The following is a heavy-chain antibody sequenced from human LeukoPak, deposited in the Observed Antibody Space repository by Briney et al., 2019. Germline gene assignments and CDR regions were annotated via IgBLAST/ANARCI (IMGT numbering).Heavy chain of an antibody. CDR2: ISGRGEDT. D-gene: IGHD3-3*01. J-gene: IGHJ4*02. CDR1: GFSFNRYA. Sequence: PGGSLRLSCAASGFSFNRYAMSWVRQAPRKGLEWGSSISGRGEDTYSADSVKGRFTISRDNSKNTLYLQMNSLRAEDTAVYYCAKGQSRDDFWSGYLPHFDYWGQGTLVTVFS. V-gene: IGHV3-23*01. CDR3: AKGQSRDDFWSGYLPHFDY.